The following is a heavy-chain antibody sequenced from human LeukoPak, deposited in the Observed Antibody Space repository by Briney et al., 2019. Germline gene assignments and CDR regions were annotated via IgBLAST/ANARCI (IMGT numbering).Heavy chain of an antibody. V-gene: IGHV4-39*01. Sequence: PSETLSLTCTVSGGSISSSSYYWGWIRQPPGKGLEWIGSIYYSGNTYYNPSLKSRVTISVDTSKNQFSLRLSSVTAADTAVYYCARRSSGGEVDYWGQGTLVTVSS. CDR3: ARRSSGGEVDY. J-gene: IGHJ4*02. CDR2: IYYSGNT. D-gene: IGHD6-25*01. CDR1: GGSISSSSYY.